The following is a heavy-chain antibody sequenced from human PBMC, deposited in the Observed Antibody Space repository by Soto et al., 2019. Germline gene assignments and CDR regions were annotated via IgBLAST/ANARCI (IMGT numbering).Heavy chain of an antibody. Sequence: PSETLSLTCAVSGYSISSGYYWGWIRQPPGKGLEWIGSIYHSGSTYYNPSLKSRVTISVDTSKNQFSLKLSSVTAADTAVYYCASTGIAVAGPYYYYGMDVWGQGTTVTVSS. CDR1: GYSISSGYY. CDR2: IYHSGST. J-gene: IGHJ6*02. CDR3: ASTGIAVAGPYYYYGMDV. D-gene: IGHD6-19*01. V-gene: IGHV4-38-2*01.